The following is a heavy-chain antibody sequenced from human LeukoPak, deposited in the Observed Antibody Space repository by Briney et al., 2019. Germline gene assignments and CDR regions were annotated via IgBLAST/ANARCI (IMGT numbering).Heavy chain of an antibody. V-gene: IGHV3-23*01. CDR1: GLTFSSYA. J-gene: IGHJ3*02. CDR3: AKATGRGYYYGSGTHAFDI. D-gene: IGHD3-10*01. CDR2: ISVSGGST. Sequence: GGSLRLSCAASGLTFSSYAMSWVRQAPGKGLEWVSAISVSGGSTYYADSVKGRFTISRDNSKNTLYLQMNSLRAEDTAVYYCAKATGRGYYYGSGTHAFDIWGQGTMVTVSS.